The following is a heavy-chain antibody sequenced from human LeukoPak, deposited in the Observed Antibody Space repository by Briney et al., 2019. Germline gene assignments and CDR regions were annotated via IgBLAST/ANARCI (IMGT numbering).Heavy chain of an antibody. CDR2: ISGSGGST. CDR1: AFTFSSYA. CDR3: AREGLTSTPNNAFDI. V-gene: IGHV3-23*01. J-gene: IGHJ3*02. Sequence: GGSLRLSCAASAFTFSSYAMIWVRQAPGKGLEWVSGISGSGGSTYYADSVKGRFTISKDNSKNTLYLQMNSLRAEDTAVYYCAREGLTSTPNNAFDIWGQGTMVTVSS. D-gene: IGHD4-23*01.